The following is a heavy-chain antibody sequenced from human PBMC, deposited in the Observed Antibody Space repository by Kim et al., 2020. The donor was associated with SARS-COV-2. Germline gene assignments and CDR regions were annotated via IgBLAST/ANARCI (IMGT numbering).Heavy chain of an antibody. CDR2: ISSSSSYT. D-gene: IGHD3-10*01. Sequence: GGSLRLSCAASGFTFSDYYMSWIRQAPGKGLEWVSYISSSSSYTNYADSVKGRFTISRDNAKNSLYLQMNSLRAEDTAVYYCATPGPALRGDAFDIWGQGTMVTVSS. V-gene: IGHV3-11*06. CDR1: GFTFSDYY. CDR3: ATPGPALRGDAFDI. J-gene: IGHJ3*02.